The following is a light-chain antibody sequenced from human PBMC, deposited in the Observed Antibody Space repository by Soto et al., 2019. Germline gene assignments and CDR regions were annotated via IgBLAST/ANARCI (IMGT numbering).Light chain of an antibody. CDR3: QQHINWPLT. V-gene: IGKV3D-20*02. CDR1: QSVNSDY. CDR2: GAS. J-gene: IGKJ4*01. Sequence: EIVLTQSPGTLSLSPGERATLSCRASQSVNSDYLGWFQQKPGQAPRLLIYGASTRATGIPDRFSGSGSGTDFTLTISRLEPEDFALYYCQQHINWPLTFGGGTKVEIK.